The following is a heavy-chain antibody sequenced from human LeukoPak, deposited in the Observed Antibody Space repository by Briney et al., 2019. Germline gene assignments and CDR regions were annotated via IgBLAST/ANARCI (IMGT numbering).Heavy chain of an antibody. CDR1: GFTFSGYW. V-gene: IGHV3-7*04. Sequence: GGSLRLSCAASGFTFSGYWMSWVRQAPGKGLEWVPHIKQDGSEKYYVDSVKGRFTISRDNAKNSLYLQLNSLRLEDTAVYYCARLRYAPDVWGQGTLVTVSS. D-gene: IGHD2-2*01. J-gene: IGHJ4*02. CDR3: ARLRYAPDV. CDR2: IKQDGSEK.